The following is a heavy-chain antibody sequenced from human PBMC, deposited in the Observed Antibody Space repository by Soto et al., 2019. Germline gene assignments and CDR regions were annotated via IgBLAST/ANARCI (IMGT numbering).Heavy chain of an antibody. CDR3: ARGGAITMVREASMDV. J-gene: IGHJ6*02. V-gene: IGHV1-69*01. D-gene: IGHD3-10*01. CDR1: GGTFSSYA. Sequence: QVQLVQSGAEVKKPGSSVKVSCQASGGTFSSYAISWVRQAPGQGLEWMGGIIPIFGTANYAQKFQGRVTITADESTSTAYMELSSLRSEDTAVYYCARGGAITMVREASMDVWGQGTTVTVSS. CDR2: IIPIFGTA.